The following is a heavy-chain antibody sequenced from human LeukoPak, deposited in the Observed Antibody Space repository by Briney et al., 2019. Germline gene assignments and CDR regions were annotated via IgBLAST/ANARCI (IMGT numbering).Heavy chain of an antibody. V-gene: IGHV7-4-1*02. CDR2: INTNTGNP. D-gene: IGHD6-13*01. J-gene: IGHJ5*02. CDR3: ARDSHSSWYISANWFDP. CDR1: GYTCTSYA. Sequence: ASVKVSCTASGYTCTSYAMNWVRQAPGQGLEWMGWINTNTGNPTYAQGFTGRFVSSLDTSVSTAYLQISSLKAEDTAVYYCARDSHSSWYISANWFDPWGQGTLVTVSS.